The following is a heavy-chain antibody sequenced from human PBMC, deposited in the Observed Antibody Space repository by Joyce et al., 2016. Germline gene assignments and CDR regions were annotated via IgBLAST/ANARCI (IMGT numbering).Heavy chain of an antibody. CDR2: GYPDDSET. Sequence: EVQLVQSGAEVKKPGESLKISCKDSGNSLSNYWIGCVRQMPGKGLEWVGIGYPDDSETRYSPSFQGQVTISADKSISTAYLQWSSLKASDTAMYYCARRSTPFPPRWYFDYWGQGTLVTVSS. CDR1: GNSLSNYW. D-gene: IGHD2-2*01. CDR3: ARRSTPFPPRWYFDY. J-gene: IGHJ4*02. V-gene: IGHV5-51*01.